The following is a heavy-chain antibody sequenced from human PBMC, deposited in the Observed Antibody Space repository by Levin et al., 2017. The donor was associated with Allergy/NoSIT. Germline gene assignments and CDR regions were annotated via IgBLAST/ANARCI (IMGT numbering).Heavy chain of an antibody. J-gene: IGHJ6*02. CDR1: GFTFSGYA. Sequence: GGSLRLSCVASGFTFSGYAMYWVRQAPGRGLEWVTMISYDGTSKYDADSVSGRFTVSRDNSKDTLYLEMNSLRTEDTGVYYCSTDFLSGPSAWHNFGYYDNGMDVWGQGTTVTVSS. D-gene: IGHD6-19*01. CDR2: ISYDGTSK. CDR3: STDFLSGPSAWHNFGYYDNGMDV. V-gene: IGHV3-30*04.